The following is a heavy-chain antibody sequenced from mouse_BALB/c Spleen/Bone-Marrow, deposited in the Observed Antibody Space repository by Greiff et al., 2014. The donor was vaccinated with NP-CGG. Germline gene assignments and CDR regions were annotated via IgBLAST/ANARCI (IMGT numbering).Heavy chain of an antibody. CDR2: IGVLAYSI. D-gene: IGHD1-1*01. V-gene: IGHV5-15*02. Sequence: EVNVVESGGGLVQPGGSRKLSCAASGFTFSDYGMAWVRQAPGKGPEWVAFIGVLAYSIYYADTVTGRFTISRENAKNTLYLEMSSLRSEDTAMYYCARDYYGSSYWYFDVWGAGTTVTVSS. CDR1: GFTFSDYG. J-gene: IGHJ1*01. CDR3: ARDYYGSSYWYFDV.